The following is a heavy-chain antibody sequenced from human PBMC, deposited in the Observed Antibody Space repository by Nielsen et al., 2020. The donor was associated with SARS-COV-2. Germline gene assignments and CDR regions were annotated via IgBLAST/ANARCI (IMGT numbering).Heavy chain of an antibody. CDR3: ARDYYDSSGSDAFDI. J-gene: IGHJ3*02. CDR1: GGTFSSYA. CDR2: ISAYNGNT. Sequence: ASVKVSCKASGGTFSSYAISWVRQAPGQGLEWMGWISAYNGNTNYAQKLQGRVTMTTDTSTSTAYMELRSLRSDDTAVYYCARDYYDSSGSDAFDIWGQGTMVTVSS. D-gene: IGHD3-22*01. V-gene: IGHV1-18*01.